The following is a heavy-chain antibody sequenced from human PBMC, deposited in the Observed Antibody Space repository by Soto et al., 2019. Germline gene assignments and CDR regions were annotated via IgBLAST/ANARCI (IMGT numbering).Heavy chain of an antibody. Sequence: QITLKESGPTLVKPTQPLTLTCTFSGFSLSTSGVGVGWIRRPPGKALEWLALIYWDDDKRYSPSLKSRLPITEDSSKHQVVLTMTNMDPVDSATYYCAHTLYGSGSYYSGVDAFDIWGQGTMVTVSS. J-gene: IGHJ3*02. CDR3: AHTLYGSGSYYSGVDAFDI. V-gene: IGHV2-5*02. CDR1: GFSLSTSGVG. D-gene: IGHD3-10*01. CDR2: IYWDDDK.